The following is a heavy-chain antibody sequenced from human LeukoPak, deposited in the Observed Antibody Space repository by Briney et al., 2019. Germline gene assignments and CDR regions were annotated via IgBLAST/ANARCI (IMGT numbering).Heavy chain of an antibody. CDR1: GGSFSGYY. CDR3: ARLVRIVVVPAAIRYYYYGMDV. V-gene: IGHV4-34*01. CDR2: INHSGST. Sequence: SETLSLTCAVYGGSFSGYYWSWIRQPPGKGLEWIGEINHSGSTNYSPSLKSRVTISVDTSKNQFSLKLSSVTAADTAVYYCARLVRIVVVPAAIRYYYYGMDVWGQGTTVTVSS. J-gene: IGHJ6*02. D-gene: IGHD2-2*02.